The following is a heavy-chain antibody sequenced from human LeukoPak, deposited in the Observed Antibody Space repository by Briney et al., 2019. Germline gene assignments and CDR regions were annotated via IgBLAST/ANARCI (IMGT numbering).Heavy chain of an antibody. CDR3: AREAKYSGSYHDAFDI. CDR1: GGSISSGSYY. V-gene: IGHV4-61*01. CDR2: IYYSGST. Sequence: SETLSLTCTVSGGSISSGSYYWSWIRQPPGKGLEWIGYIYYSGSTNYNPSLKSRVTISVDTSKNQFSLKLSSVTAADTAVYYCAREAKYSGSYHDAFDIWGQGTMVTVSS. J-gene: IGHJ3*02. D-gene: IGHD1-26*01.